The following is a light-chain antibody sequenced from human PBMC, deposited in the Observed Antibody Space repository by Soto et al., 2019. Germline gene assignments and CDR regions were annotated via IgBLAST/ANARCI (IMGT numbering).Light chain of an antibody. CDR1: QSSSSR. Sequence: DIEMPQTPSTPPASVEDRITITCRASQSSSSRLAWYQQKPGKAPKLLSYKAPSLESGVPSRFSGSGSGTEFTLTISSLQPDDFATYYCQQYNSYSRTFGQGTKVVIK. J-gene: IGKJ1*01. V-gene: IGKV1-5*03. CDR2: KAP. CDR3: QQYNSYSRT.